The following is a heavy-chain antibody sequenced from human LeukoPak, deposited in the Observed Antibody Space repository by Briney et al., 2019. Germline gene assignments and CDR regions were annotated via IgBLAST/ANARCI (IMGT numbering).Heavy chain of an antibody. V-gene: IGHV1-18*01. CDR3: ARDGSRIAVAGTVDY. CDR2: ISAYNGNT. D-gene: IGHD6-19*01. CDR1: GYTFTSYG. Sequence: GASVKVSCKASGYTFTSYGISWVRQAPGQGLEWMGWISAYNGNTNYAQKLQGRVTMTTDTSTSTAYMELRGLRSDDTAVYYCARDGSRIAVAGTVDYWGQGTLVTVSS. J-gene: IGHJ4*02.